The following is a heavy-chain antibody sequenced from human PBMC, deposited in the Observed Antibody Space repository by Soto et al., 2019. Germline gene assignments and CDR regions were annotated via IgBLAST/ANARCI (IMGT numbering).Heavy chain of an antibody. CDR2: MNSDGSTT. Sequence: PGGSLRLSCAASGFTFGNYWMHWVRQAPGKGLEWVSRMNSDGSTTNYADSVEGRFTVSRDNARNTLHLQMNSLRAEDTAVYYCATAEVDYWGPGTLVTVSS. CDR3: ATAEVDY. CDR1: GFTFGNYW. V-gene: IGHV3-74*01. J-gene: IGHJ4*02.